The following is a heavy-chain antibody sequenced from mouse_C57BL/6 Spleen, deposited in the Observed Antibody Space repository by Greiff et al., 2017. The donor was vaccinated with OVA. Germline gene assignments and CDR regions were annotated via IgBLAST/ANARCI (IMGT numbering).Heavy chain of an antibody. CDR2: IYPGDGDT. Sequence: VQLQQPGAELVKPGASVKISCKASGYAFSSSWMNWVKQRPGKGLEWIGRIYPGDGDTNYNGKFKGKATLTADKSSSTAYMQLSSLTSEDSAVYFCAREDSSGPYAMDYWGQGTSVTVSS. CDR3: AREDSSGPYAMDY. J-gene: IGHJ4*01. CDR1: GYAFSSSW. D-gene: IGHD3-2*02. V-gene: IGHV1-82*01.